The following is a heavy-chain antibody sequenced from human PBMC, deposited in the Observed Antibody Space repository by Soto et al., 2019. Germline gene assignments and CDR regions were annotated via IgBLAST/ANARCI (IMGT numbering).Heavy chain of an antibody. CDR3: AKDTFLGWSGYQYPDAFDY. D-gene: IGHD3-3*01. V-gene: IGHV3-23*01. CDR1: GFTFSSYA. CDR2: ISGSDGST. J-gene: IGHJ4*02. Sequence: EVQLLESGGGLVQPGGSLRLSCAASGFTFSSYAMSWVRQAPGKGLEWVSAISGSDGSTYYADSVKGRFTISRDNSKNTLYLQMNSLKADDTAVYYCAKDTFLGWSGYQYPDAFDYWGQGTLVTVSS.